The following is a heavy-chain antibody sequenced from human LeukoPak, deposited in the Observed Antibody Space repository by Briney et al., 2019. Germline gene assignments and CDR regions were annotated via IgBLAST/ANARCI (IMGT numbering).Heavy chain of an antibody. CDR2: ISYDGSNK. J-gene: IGHJ6*02. V-gene: IGHV3-30-3*01. CDR3: AREERWLQFDYYYYYGMDV. D-gene: IGHD5-24*01. CDR1: GFTFSSYA. Sequence: GGSLRLSCAASGFTFSSYAMHWVRQAPGKGLEWVAVISYDGSNKYYADSVKGRFTISRDNSKNTLYLQMNSLRAEDTAVYYCAREERWLQFDYYYYYGMDVWGQGTTVTVSS.